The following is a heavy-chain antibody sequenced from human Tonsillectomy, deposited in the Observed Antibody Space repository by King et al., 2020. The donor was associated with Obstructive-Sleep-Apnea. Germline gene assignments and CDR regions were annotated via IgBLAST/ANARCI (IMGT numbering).Heavy chain of an antibody. V-gene: IGHV3-11*01. CDR2: ISSSGSII. D-gene: IGHD2-8*02. CDR3: SRTSSSWWGFDY. Sequence: VQLVESGGGLVKPGGSLRLSCAASGFTFSDYYMSWIRQAPGKGLEWVSYISSSGSIIYCANSLKGRFTVSRDNAKKSLYLQMNSLTAEDTAVYYCSRTSSSWWGFDYWGQGTLVTVSS. CDR1: GFTFSDYY. J-gene: IGHJ4*02.